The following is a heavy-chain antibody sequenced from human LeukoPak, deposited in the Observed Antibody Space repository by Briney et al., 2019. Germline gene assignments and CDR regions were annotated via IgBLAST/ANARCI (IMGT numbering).Heavy chain of an antibody. CDR3: ARGYGGDYYDSSGYSRPYYFDY. D-gene: IGHD3-22*01. CDR1: EFTFSHYA. Sequence: GTSLRLSCAASEFTFSHYAMHWVRQAPGKGLEWVAVISYDGSNKYYADSVKGRFTISRDNSKNTLYLQTNGLRTDDTAVYYCARGYGGDYYDSSGYSRPYYFDYWGQGTLVTVSS. CDR2: ISYDGSNK. V-gene: IGHV3-30-3*01. J-gene: IGHJ4*02.